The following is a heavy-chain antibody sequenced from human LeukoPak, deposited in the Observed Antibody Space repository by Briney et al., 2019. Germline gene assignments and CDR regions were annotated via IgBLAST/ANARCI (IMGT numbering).Heavy chain of an antibody. J-gene: IGHJ3*02. CDR1: GLTFSSYA. D-gene: IGHD3-22*01. V-gene: IGHV3-23*01. CDR3: AKDPITMLIVGLRGAFDI. CDR2: ISDSGGST. Sequence: PGGSLRLSSAASGLTFSSYAMSWVRLAPGKGLEWVSGISDSGGSTYYAASVKGRFTISRDNSKNTLFLQMNSLRAEDTAVYYCAKDPITMLIVGLRGAFDIWGQGTMVTVSS.